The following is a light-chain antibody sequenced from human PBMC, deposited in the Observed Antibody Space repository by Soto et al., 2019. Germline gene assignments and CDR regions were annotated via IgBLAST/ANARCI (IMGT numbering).Light chain of an antibody. CDR1: QDISNY. CDR3: QQYDNLPAPLFT. Sequence: DIQMTQSPSSLSASIGDRVTITCQASQDISNYLNWYQQKPGKAPKLLIYDASNLETGVPSRFSGSGSGTDFTFTISSLQPEDIATYDCQQYDNLPAPLFTFGPGTKVDIK. CDR2: DAS. V-gene: IGKV1-33*01. J-gene: IGKJ3*01.